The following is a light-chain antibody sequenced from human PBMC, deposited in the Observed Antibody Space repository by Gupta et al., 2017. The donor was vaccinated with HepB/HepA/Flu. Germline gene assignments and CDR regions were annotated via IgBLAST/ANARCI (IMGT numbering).Light chain of an antibody. CDR1: SSDVGGYNY. CDR3: CSYAGSYTLV. J-gene: IGLJ2*01. Sequence: QSALTPPRSVSGSPGQLVTISCTGTSSDVGGYNYVSWYQQHPGKAPKLMIYDVSKRPSGVPDRFSGSKSGNTASLTISGLQAEDEADYYCCSYAGSYTLVFGGGTKLTVL. CDR2: DVS. V-gene: IGLV2-11*01.